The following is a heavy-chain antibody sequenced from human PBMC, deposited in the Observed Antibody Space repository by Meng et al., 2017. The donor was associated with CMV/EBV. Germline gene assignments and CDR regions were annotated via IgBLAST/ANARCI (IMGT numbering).Heavy chain of an antibody. D-gene: IGHD4/OR15-4a*01. J-gene: IGHJ4*02. V-gene: IGHV4-34*01. CDR2: INHSGST. Sequence: SETLSLTCAVYGGSFSGYYWSWIRQPPGKGLEWIGEINHSGSTNYNPSLKSRVTISVDTSKNQFSLKLSPVTAADTAVYYCARVRGASDYWGQGTLVTVSS. CDR3: ARVRGASDY. CDR1: GGSFSGYY.